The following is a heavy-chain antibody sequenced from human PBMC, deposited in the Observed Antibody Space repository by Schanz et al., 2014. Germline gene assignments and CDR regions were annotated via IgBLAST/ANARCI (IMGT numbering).Heavy chain of an antibody. V-gene: IGHV3-53*04. CDR3: ARTDQQMQRPDY. D-gene: IGHD2-2*01. CDR1: GFTVSSNY. Sequence: EVQLVESGGGLIQPGGSLRLSCVASGFTVSSNYMSWVRQAPGKGLEWVSVIYSDGRTYYGDSVKGRFTISKHNSRHTLYLQMDSLTTDDTAVYYCARTDQQMQRPDYWGQGTLVIVSS. J-gene: IGHJ4*02. CDR2: IYSDGRT.